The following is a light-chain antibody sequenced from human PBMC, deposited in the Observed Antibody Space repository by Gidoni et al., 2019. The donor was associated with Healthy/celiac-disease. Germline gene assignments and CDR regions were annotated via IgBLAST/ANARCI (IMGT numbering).Light chain of an antibody. CDR3: QQYYSTPQT. Sequence: DIVMTQSPDSLAVSLGERATINCKSSQSVLYSSNNKNYLAWYQQKPGQPPKLLIYWASTRESGVPDRFSGCGSGTDFTLTISSLQAEDVAVYYCQQYYSTPQTFXXXTKLEIK. J-gene: IGKJ2*01. V-gene: IGKV4-1*01. CDR2: WAS. CDR1: QSVLYSSNNKNY.